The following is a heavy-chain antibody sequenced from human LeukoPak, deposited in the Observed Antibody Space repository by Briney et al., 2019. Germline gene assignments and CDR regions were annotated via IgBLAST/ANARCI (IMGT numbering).Heavy chain of an antibody. CDR1: GYNFNTDN. D-gene: IGHD3-10*01. CDR2: IYSGGGYT. J-gene: IGHJ4*02. V-gene: IGHV1-46*02. CDR3: ARDFYYYGSGSYFVPYYFDY. Sequence: ASVKVSCKASGYNFNTDNMHWMRQAPGQRLEWMGIIYSGGGYTSAQKFQGRVTMTRDTSISTAYMELRSLRSDDTAVYYCARDFYYYGSGSYFVPYYFDYWGQGTLVTVSS.